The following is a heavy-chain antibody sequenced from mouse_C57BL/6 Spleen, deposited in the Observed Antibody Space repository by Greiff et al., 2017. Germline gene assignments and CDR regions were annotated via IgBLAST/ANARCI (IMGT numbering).Heavy chain of an antibody. J-gene: IGHJ4*01. V-gene: IGHV7-3*01. Sequence: EVHLVESGGGLVQPGGSLSLSCAASGFTFTDYYMSWVRQPPGKALEWLGFIRNKANGYTTEYSASVQGRFTISRDNSQSIRYLQMNALRAEDSATDYCARYVAMDYWGQGTSVTVSS. CDR1: GFTFTDYY. CDR2: IRNKANGYTT. CDR3: ARYVAMDY.